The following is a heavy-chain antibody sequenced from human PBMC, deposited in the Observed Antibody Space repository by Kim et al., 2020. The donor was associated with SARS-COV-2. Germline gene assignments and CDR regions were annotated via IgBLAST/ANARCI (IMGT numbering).Heavy chain of an antibody. V-gene: IGHV3-7*01. CDR2: DGSTS. CDR3: ARGGRIY. D-gene: IGHD2-15*01. J-gene: IGHJ4*02. Sequence: DGSTSSLVDSVKGPFTICRDNAKHSLYLQMNSLRAEDTAVYYCARGGRIYWGQGTLVTVS.